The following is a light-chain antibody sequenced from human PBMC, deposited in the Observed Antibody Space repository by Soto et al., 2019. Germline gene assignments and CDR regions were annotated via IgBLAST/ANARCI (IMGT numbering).Light chain of an antibody. CDR3: LQDFNYPWT. CDR2: AAS. Sequence: ANQMTQSPSSLSASVGDRVTITCRASQDIRNDLGWYQQKPGKTPKLLIFAASSLRSGVPSRFSGSGSGTDFTLTISSLQPEDFATYYCLQDFNYPWTFGQGTKVEIE. J-gene: IGKJ1*01. V-gene: IGKV1-6*01. CDR1: QDIRND.